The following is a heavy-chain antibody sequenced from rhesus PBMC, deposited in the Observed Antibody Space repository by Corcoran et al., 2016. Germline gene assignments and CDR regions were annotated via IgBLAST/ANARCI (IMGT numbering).Heavy chain of an antibody. J-gene: IGHJ4*01. V-gene: IGHV4-127*01. CDR3: ARDRGSGWFDY. CDR2: IGGSRATT. Sequence: QVQLQESGPGVVKPSETLSLTCAVSGGSISGYYLWSWIRQPPGKGLEWIGYIGGSRATTTYNPSLKSRVTISKDTSKSQCSLKLSSVTAADTAVYYCARDRGSGWFDYWGQGVLVTVSS. D-gene: IGHD6-31*01. CDR1: GGSISGYY.